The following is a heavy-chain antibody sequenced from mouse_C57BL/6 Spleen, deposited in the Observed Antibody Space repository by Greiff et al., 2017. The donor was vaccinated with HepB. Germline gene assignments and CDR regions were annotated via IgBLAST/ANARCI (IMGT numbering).Heavy chain of an antibody. CDR1: GYTFTSYT. Sequence: LVESGAELARPGASVKMSCKASGYTFTSYTMHWVKQRPGQGLEWIGYINPSSGYTKYNQKFKDKATLTADKSSSTAYMQLSSLTSEDSAVYYCARPDYDFPFAYWGQGTLVTVSA. CDR3: ARPDYDFPFAY. D-gene: IGHD2-4*01. CDR2: INPSSGYT. J-gene: IGHJ3*01. V-gene: IGHV1-4*01.